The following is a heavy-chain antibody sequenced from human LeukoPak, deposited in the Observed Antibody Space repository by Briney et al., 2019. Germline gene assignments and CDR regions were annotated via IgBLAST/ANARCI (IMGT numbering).Heavy chain of an antibody. CDR3: ARGVRPATAIPGAFDI. D-gene: IGHD2-2*02. V-gene: IGHV1-69*02. CDR1: GGTFSSYT. J-gene: IGHJ3*02. CDR2: IITILGIA. Sequence: ASVKVSCKASGGTFSSYTISWVRQAPGQGLEWMGRIITILGIANYAQKFQGRVTITADKSTSTAYMELSSLRSEDPAVYYCARGVRPATAIPGAFDIWGQGTMVTVSS.